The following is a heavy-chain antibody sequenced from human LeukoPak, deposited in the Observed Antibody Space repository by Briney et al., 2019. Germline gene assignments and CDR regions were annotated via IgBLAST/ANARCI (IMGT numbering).Heavy chain of an antibody. V-gene: IGHV2-5*02. CDR3: ARRYGSGTTRSESYYFDY. CDR2: IYWDDDK. J-gene: IGHJ4*02. D-gene: IGHD3-10*01. CDR1: GFSLSTSGVG. Sequence: SGPTLVNPTQTLTLTCTFSGFSLSTSGVGVGWIRQPPGKALEWLALIYWDDDKRYSPSLKSRLTITKDTSKNQVVLTMTNMDPVDTATYYCARRYGSGTTRSESYYFDYWGQGTLVTVSS.